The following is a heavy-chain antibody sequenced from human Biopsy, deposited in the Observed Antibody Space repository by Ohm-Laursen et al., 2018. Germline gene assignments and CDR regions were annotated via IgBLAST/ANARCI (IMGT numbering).Heavy chain of an antibody. CDR1: GFTFSSSA. CDR2: IVVGSGHT. Sequence: SVKVSCKASGFTFSSSAVQWVRQARGQRLEWIGWIVVGSGHTNYAQKFQERVTITRDMSTSTAYMELTSLRSEDTAVYYCAATSTLYYYYYAMDVWDQRTTITVSS. V-gene: IGHV1-58*01. CDR3: AATSTLYYYYYAMDV. J-gene: IGHJ6*02.